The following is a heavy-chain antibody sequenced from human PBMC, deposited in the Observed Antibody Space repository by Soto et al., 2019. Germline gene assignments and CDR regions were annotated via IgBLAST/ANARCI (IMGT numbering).Heavy chain of an antibody. CDR2: AIPSLGSE. D-gene: IGHD2-15*01. CDR1: GGTFSGST. Sequence: VQLVQSGAEVKRPGSSVKVSCKASGGTFSGSTINWVRLAPGQGLEWLGRAIPSLGSENHVTKLGDRVTITADTSTDTVYMQLKRLRSDDTAIYYCARSRTGWPPGGFDVWGQGTMVIVSS. V-gene: IGHV1-69*08. J-gene: IGHJ3*01. CDR3: ARSRTGWPPGGFDV.